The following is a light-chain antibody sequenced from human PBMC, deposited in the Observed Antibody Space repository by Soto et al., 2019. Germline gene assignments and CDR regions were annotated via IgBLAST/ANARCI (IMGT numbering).Light chain of an antibody. CDR3: QQYYSYPPA. Sequence: AIRMTQSPSSFSASTGDRVTITCRASQGISSYLAWYQQKPGKAPKLLIYAASTLQRGVLSRFSGSGSVTDFTLTISCLQSEDFATDLCQQYYSYPPAFGQGTKVEIK. V-gene: IGKV1-8*01. CDR1: QGISSY. CDR2: AAS. J-gene: IGKJ1*01.